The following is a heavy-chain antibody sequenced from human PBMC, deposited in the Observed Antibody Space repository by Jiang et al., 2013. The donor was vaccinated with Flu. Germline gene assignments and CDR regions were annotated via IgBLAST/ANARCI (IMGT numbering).Heavy chain of an antibody. CDR2: INPNSGGR. Sequence: QSGAEVKKPGASVKVSCKASGYTFTGYYIHWVRQAPGQGLEWMGWINPNSGGRNYAQKFQGWVTMTRDSSISTAYMDLNRLGSEDTAVYYCARGSSYGYEFHNGMDVWGQGTTVTVSS. CDR1: GYTFTGYY. CDR3: ARGSSYGYEFHNGMDV. D-gene: IGHD5-18*01. J-gene: IGHJ6*02. V-gene: IGHV1-2*04.